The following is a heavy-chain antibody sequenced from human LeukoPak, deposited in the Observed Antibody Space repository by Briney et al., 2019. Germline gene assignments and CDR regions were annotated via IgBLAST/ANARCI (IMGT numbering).Heavy chain of an antibody. D-gene: IGHD3-10*01. CDR1: GGSMNRFY. CDR2: IYNNAKT. CDR3: ARPRSYYGSGSLYNWFDP. J-gene: IGHJ5*02. V-gene: IGHV4-4*08. Sequence: PSETLSLTCSVSGGSMNRFYGSWIRQSPGKGLEWIGYIYNNAKTNYNASLKSRVTISVDTSKDQFSLKLSSVTAADTAVYYCARPRSYYGSGSLYNWFDPWGQGTLVTVSS.